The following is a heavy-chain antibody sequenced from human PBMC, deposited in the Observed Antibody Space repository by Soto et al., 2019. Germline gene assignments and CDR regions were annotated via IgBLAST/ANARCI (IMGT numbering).Heavy chain of an antibody. D-gene: IGHD1-26*01. CDR3: ARSYSGTFYGYDT. Sequence: SETLSLTCTVSGGSISSYHWSWIRQSPGKGLEWIGYVYYTGSTKYNPALKRRVTISVDTSKNQFSLKLSSVSAADTGLYYCARSYSGTFYGYDTWGQGILVTVSS. CDR2: VYYTGST. CDR1: GGSISSYH. V-gene: IGHV4-59*01. J-gene: IGHJ5*02.